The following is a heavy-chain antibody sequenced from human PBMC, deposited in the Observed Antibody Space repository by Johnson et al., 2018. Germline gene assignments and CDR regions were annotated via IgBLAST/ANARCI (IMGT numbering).Heavy chain of an antibody. V-gene: IGHV3-33*01. D-gene: IGHD2-8*01. CDR3: ARDGGHCSNGVCYRGFGDY. CDR1: GFTFNNYG. Sequence: VQLVESGGGVVQXGRSLRLSCAPSGFTFNNYGMHWVRQAPGKGLEWVAVIWYDGSNKYYADSVKGRFTVSRDNSKNTRYLQMNSLRAKETDVYYCARDGGHCSNGVCYRGFGDYWGQGTLVTVSS. CDR2: IWYDGSNK. J-gene: IGHJ4*02.